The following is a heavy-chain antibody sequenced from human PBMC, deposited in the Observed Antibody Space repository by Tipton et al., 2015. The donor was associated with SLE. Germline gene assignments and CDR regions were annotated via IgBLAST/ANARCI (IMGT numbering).Heavy chain of an antibody. V-gene: IGHV4-4*02. CDR3: ARISGTCCCYLDY. Sequence: TLSLTCSISGGSISSSTWWRWVRQPPGKGLEWIGEFYPSGSTNYNPSLKSRVTMSVDRSKNQFSLKLNSVTAADTAVYYCARISGTCCCYLDYWGQGSLVTVAS. J-gene: IGHJ4*02. CDR1: GGSISSSTW. CDR2: FYPSGST. D-gene: IGHD6-25*01.